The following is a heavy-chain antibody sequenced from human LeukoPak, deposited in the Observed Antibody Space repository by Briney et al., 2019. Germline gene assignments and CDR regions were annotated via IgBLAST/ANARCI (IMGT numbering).Heavy chain of an antibody. CDR3: ARDPYDFWSGHPPGRFDP. CDR1: GYTFTDYY. J-gene: IGHJ5*02. D-gene: IGHD3-3*01. Sequence: ASVKVSCKASGYTFTDYYVYWVRQAPGQGLEWMGWINPNSGGTSYAQKLQGRVTMTRDTSISTAYMELSRLRFDDTAVYYCARDPYDFWSGHPPGRFDPWGQGTLVTVSS. V-gene: IGHV1-2*02. CDR2: INPNSGGT.